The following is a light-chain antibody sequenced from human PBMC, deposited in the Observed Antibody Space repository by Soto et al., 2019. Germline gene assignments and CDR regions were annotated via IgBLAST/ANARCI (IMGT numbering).Light chain of an antibody. Sequence: QSVLTQPPSASGTPGQRVTISCSGSSSNIGSNYVYWYQQRPGTAPKLLIYRNNQRHSGVPDRFSGSKSGTSASLAISGLRSEDEADYYCAAWDDSLSAWVFGGGTKLTVL. J-gene: IGLJ3*02. CDR2: RNN. CDR1: SSNIGSNY. CDR3: AAWDDSLSAWV. V-gene: IGLV1-47*01.